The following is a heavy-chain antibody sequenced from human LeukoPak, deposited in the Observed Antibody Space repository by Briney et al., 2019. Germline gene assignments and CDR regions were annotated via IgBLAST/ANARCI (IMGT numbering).Heavy chain of an antibody. J-gene: IGHJ4*02. V-gene: IGHV3-74*01. D-gene: IGHD6-19*01. CDR1: GFTFSIYC. CDR3: ARGVAVADMYYFDY. CDR2: ISHDGCSA. Sequence: PGGSLRLSCAASGFTFSIYCMLWVRHAPGKGLVWVSRISHDGCSAIHTDPVMGQFTISKDNAKNSLYLQMKSLRAEDTAVYCCARGVAVADMYYFDYWGQGTLVTVSS.